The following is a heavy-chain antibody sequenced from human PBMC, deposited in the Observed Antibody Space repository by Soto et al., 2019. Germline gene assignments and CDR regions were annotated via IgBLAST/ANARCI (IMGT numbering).Heavy chain of an antibody. V-gene: IGHV3-9*01. Sequence: GGSLRLSCAASGFTFDDYAMHWVRQAPGKGLEWVSGISWNSGSIGYADSVKGRFTISRDNAKNSLYLQMNSLRAEDTALYYCAKDNEGAVAGLYYFDYWGQGTLVTVSS. D-gene: IGHD6-19*01. CDR1: GFTFDDYA. CDR3: AKDNEGAVAGLYYFDY. CDR2: ISWNSGSI. J-gene: IGHJ4*02.